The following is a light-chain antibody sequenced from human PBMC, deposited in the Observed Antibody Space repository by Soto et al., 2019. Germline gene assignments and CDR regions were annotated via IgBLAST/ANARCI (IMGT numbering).Light chain of an antibody. CDR3: NSYTGTSARYV. CDR1: SSDVGRYNY. Sequence: QSALAQPASVSGSPGQSITISCTGTSSDVGRYNYVSWYQQYPGKAPKLMIYDVSGRPSGVSDRFSGSKSGNTASLTISGFQAEDEADYYCNSYTGTSARYVFGTGTKVTVL. J-gene: IGLJ1*01. CDR2: DVS. V-gene: IGLV2-14*03.